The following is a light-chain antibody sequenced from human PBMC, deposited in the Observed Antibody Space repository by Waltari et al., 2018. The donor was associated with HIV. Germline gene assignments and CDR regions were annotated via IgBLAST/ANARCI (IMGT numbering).Light chain of an antibody. CDR1: QTISHSTPNMKY. J-gene: IGKJ1*01. CDR2: GGF. V-gene: IGKV4-1*01. CDR3: QQYYSTPRT. Sequence: DIVMTQSPDFLAASLGERATINCKSSQTISHSTPNMKYLAWYQQKRGQSPKCLLFGGFVRESGVPDRFSGSGSGTNFTLSISSLQAEDVAVYYCQQYYSTPRTFGQGTKVEIK.